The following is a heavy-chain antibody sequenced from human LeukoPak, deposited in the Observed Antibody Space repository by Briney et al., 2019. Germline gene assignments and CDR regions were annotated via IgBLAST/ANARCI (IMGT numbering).Heavy chain of an antibody. J-gene: IGHJ4*02. V-gene: IGHV3-53*01. D-gene: IGHD3-22*01. CDR1: GFTVSSSY. CDR3: ARVGYYDSSGFFDY. Sequence: GESLRLSCAASGFTVSSSYMSWVRQAPGKGLEWVSVIYSGGSTYYADSVKGRFTISRDNSKNTLYLQMNSLRAEDTAVYYCARVGYYDSSGFFDYWGQGTLVTVSS. CDR2: IYSGGST.